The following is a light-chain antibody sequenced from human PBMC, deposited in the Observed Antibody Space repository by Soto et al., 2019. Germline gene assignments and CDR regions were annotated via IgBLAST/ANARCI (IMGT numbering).Light chain of an antibody. V-gene: IGKV3-20*01. CDR3: QQYASAPLT. Sequence: IVMTQSPATLSVSPGERATLSCRASLTVTNNYLAWYQQKAGQAPRLVIYDASTRATGIPDRFSASGSGTDFTLTINRLEPEDFAVYFCQQYASAPLTFGQGTKVDIK. CDR1: LTVTNNY. CDR2: DAS. J-gene: IGKJ1*01.